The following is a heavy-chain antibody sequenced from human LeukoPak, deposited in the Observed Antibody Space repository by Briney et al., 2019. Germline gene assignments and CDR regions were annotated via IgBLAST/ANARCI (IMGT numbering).Heavy chain of an antibody. Sequence: GASVKVSCKASGYTFTRYGISWVRQAPGQGLEWMGWISAYNGNTIYAQKPLGRVTMTTDTSTSTAYLELRSLRSDDTAVYYCARVTTLLDYWGQGTLVTVSS. CDR2: ISAYNGNT. J-gene: IGHJ4*02. V-gene: IGHV1-18*01. CDR1: GYTFTRYG. CDR3: ARVTTLLDY. D-gene: IGHD4-11*01.